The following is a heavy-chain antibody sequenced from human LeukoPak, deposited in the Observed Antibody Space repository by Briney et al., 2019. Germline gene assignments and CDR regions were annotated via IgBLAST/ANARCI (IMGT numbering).Heavy chain of an antibody. CDR3: ARDTTVVVVATTYYSGMDV. D-gene: IGHD2-15*01. CDR2: INTTTGKP. Sequence: ASVNVSCKASGYNITKYAMNWVRQAPGQGLEWMGWINTTTGKPTYAQGFTGRFVFSLDTSVSTAYPQISSLKAEDTAMYYCARDTTVVVVATTYYSGMDVWGQGTTVTVSS. J-gene: IGHJ6*02. V-gene: IGHV7-4-1*02. CDR1: GYNITKYA.